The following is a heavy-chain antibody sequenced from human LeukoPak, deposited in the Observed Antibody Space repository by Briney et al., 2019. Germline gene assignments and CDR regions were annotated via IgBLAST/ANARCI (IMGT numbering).Heavy chain of an antibody. CDR1: GFTFSSYW. J-gene: IGHJ3*02. CDR3: ARVSFRLQGAFDI. Sequence: GGSPRLSCAASGFTFSSYWMSWVRQAPGKGLEWVANIKQDGSEKYYVDSVKGRFTISRDNAKNSLYLQMNSLRAEDTAVYYCARVSFRLQGAFDIWGQGTMVTVSS. D-gene: IGHD2/OR15-2a*01. V-gene: IGHV3-7*03. CDR2: IKQDGSEK.